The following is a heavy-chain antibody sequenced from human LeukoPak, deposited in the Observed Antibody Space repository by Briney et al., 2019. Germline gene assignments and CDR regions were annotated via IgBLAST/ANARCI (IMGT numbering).Heavy chain of an antibody. Sequence: PGRSLRLSCAASGFTFSDYAMHWVRQAPGKGLDWVALISYDGSDRYYADSVKGRFTISRDNSKNSLYLQMNSLRAEDTAVYYCARQYPPLDYWGQGTLVTVSS. J-gene: IGHJ4*02. CDR3: ARQYPPLDY. CDR2: ISYDGSDR. CDR1: GFTFSDYA. V-gene: IGHV3-30*03. D-gene: IGHD2-2*02.